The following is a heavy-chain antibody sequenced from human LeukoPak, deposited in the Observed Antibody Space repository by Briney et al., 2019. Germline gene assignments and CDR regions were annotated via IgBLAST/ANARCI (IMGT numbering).Heavy chain of an antibody. CDR2: IYYSGST. J-gene: IGHJ4*02. CDR1: GGPISSGGYY. D-gene: IGHD3-22*01. Sequence: SQTLSLTCTVSGGPISSGGYYWSWIRQHPGKGLEWIGYIYYSGSTYYNPSLKSRVTISVDTSKNQFSLKLSSVTAADTAVYYCARAILIYDSSGYYSLFFDYWGQGTLVTVSS. CDR3: ARAILIYDSSGYYSLFFDY. V-gene: IGHV4-31*03.